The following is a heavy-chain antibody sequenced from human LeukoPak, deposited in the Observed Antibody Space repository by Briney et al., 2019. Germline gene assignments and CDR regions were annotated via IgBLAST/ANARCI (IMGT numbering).Heavy chain of an antibody. CDR2: INPSGGST. Sequence: ASVKVSCTASGYTFTSYYMHWVRQAPGQGLEWMEIINPSGGSTSYAQKFQGRVTMTRDTSTSTVYMELSSLRSEDTAVYYCARDRYCSSTSPQSVYYYYYGMDVWGQGTTVTVSS. J-gene: IGHJ6*02. CDR3: ARDRYCSSTSPQSVYYYYYGMDV. V-gene: IGHV1-46*01. D-gene: IGHD2-2*01. CDR1: GYTFTSYY.